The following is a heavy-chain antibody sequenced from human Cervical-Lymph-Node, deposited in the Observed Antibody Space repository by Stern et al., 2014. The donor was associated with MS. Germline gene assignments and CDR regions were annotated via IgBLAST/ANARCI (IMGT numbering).Heavy chain of an antibody. V-gene: IGHV4-59*02. J-gene: IGHJ4*02. CDR2: VYYDGSS. CDR1: YWSVSSYY. Sequence: QLQLQESGPGLVKPSETLSLTCTVSYWSVSSYYWSWIRQPPGKGLEWIGYVYYDGSSNYNSSLKSRVSISLDTSRNQFSLKLTSVTAADTAVYYCARVSTSFDDWGQGTLVIVSS. D-gene: IGHD4-11*01. CDR3: ARVSTSFDD.